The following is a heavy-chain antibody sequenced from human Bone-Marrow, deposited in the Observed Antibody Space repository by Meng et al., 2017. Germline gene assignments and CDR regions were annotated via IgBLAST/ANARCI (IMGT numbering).Heavy chain of an antibody. J-gene: IGHJ4*02. Sequence: QGQLVQSGAEVKKPGASVKVSCKASGYTFPDYWLHWVRRAPGQGLEWMGRINPKSGDTHYAQRFQGRVTMTGDTSISTAYLQWSSLKASDTAMYYCARGQRCGGDCYSPVYWGQGTLVTVSS. CDR3: ARGQRCGGDCYSPVY. CDR2: INPKSGDT. CDR1: GYTFPDYW. D-gene: IGHD2-21*02. V-gene: IGHV1-2*06.